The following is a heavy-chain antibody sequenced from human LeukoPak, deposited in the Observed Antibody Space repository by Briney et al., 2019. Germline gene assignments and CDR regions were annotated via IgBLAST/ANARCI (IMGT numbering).Heavy chain of an antibody. CDR2: IYPGDSDT. Sequence: GESLKISCKGSGYSFTSYWIGWVRQMPGKGLEWMGIIYPGDSDTRYSPSFQGQVTISADKSISTAYLQWSSLKASDTAMYYCARHRLDCSSTSCYSDYWGQGTLVTVSS. CDR3: ARHRLDCSSTSCYSDY. D-gene: IGHD2-2*01. CDR1: GYSFTSYW. V-gene: IGHV5-51*01. J-gene: IGHJ4*02.